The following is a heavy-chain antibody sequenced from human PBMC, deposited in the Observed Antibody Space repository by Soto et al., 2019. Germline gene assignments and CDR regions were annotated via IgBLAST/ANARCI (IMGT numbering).Heavy chain of an antibody. J-gene: IGHJ6*02. CDR1: GYTFSSNA. CDR3: ARATYTSGGSPTFAMDV. Sequence: ASVKVSGKASGYTFSSNAIHWVRQAPGQELEWMGWINGGNGYATYSQNFQDRVTLTRDASASTTYMELSSLRSEDTAIFYCARATYTSGGSPTFAMDVWGQGTTVTVSS. CDR2: INGGNGYA. V-gene: IGHV1-3*01. D-gene: IGHD3-10*01.